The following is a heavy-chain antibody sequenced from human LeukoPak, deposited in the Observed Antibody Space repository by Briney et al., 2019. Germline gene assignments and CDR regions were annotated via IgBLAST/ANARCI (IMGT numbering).Heavy chain of an antibody. D-gene: IGHD2-8*01. V-gene: IGHV3-23*01. J-gene: IGHJ3*02. CDR2: IRGSGGST. Sequence: SLRPSCAPSGFTFSSYAMSWVRQAPGKGLEWVSAIRGSGGSTNYADSVKGWFTISRDNSKNTLYLQMNSLRAEDTAVYYGANPVYYGDAFDIWGQGTMVTVSS. CDR3: ANPVYYGDAFDI. CDR1: GFTFSSYA.